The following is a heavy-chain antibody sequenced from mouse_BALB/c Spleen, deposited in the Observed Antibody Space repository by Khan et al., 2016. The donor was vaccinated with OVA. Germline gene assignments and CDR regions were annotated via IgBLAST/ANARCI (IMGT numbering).Heavy chain of an antibody. J-gene: IGHJ3*01. Sequence: VQLQQSGAELAKPGASVKMSCKASGHTFTSYWMHWVKQRPGQGLEWIGYINPSTGYTEYNQKFKDKATLTADKSSSTAYMQLSSLTSEDSAVYYCVNHGSSSAWFTYWGQGTLVTVSA. CDR2: INPSTGYT. CDR3: VNHGSSSAWFTY. V-gene: IGHV1-7*01. CDR1: GHTFTSYW. D-gene: IGHD1-1*01.